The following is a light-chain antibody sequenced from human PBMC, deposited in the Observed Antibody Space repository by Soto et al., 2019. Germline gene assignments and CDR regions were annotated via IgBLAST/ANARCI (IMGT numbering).Light chain of an antibody. CDR1: QTISSW. Sequence: DIQMTQSPSTLSGSVGDRVTITCRASQTISSWLAWYQQNPGKAPKLLIYKASTLKSGVPSRFSGSGSGTEFTLTISSLQPDDFATYYCQHSNSYSEAFGQGTKVDIK. V-gene: IGKV1-5*03. CDR3: QHSNSYSEA. J-gene: IGKJ1*01. CDR2: KAS.